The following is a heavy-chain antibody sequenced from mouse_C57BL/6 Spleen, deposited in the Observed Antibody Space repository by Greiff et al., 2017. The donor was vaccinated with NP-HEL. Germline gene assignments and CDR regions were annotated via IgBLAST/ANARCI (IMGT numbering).Heavy chain of an antibody. CDR1: GYTFTSYW. Sequence: QVQLQQSGAELMKPGASVKLSCKASGYTFTSYWMHWVKQRPGRGLEWIGRIDPNSGGTKYNEKFKSKATLTVDKPSSTAYMQLSSLTSEDSAVYYCAKDHYGSSYYYAMDYWGQGTSVTVSS. CDR3: AKDHYGSSYYYAMDY. J-gene: IGHJ4*01. V-gene: IGHV1-72*01. CDR2: IDPNSGGT. D-gene: IGHD1-1*01.